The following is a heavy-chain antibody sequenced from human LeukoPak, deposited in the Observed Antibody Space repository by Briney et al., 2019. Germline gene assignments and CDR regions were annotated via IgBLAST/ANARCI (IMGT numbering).Heavy chain of an antibody. D-gene: IGHD3-3*01. Sequence: ASVKVSCKASGGTFSDYALNWVRQAPGQGLEGMGVFIPILGTANCTQKFQDRVTITADISTNTVNMELSSRRSEDTAVYFCAGIPVFGVVLHQEPVWGKGTTVTVSS. CDR2: FIPILGTA. V-gene: IGHV1-69*10. CDR1: GGTFSDYA. CDR3: AGIPVFGVVLHQEPV. J-gene: IGHJ6*04.